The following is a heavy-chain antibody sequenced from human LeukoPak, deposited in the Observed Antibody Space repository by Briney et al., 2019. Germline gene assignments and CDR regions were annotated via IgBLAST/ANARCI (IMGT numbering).Heavy chain of an antibody. Sequence: PGGSLRLSCAASGFTFSSYAMHWVRQAPGKGLEWVAVISYDGSNKYYADSVKGRFTISRDNSKNTLYLQMNSLRAEDTAVYYCARDLSDIVVVPAALGPYYYGMDVWGQGTTVTVSS. CDR3: ARDLSDIVVVPAALGPYYYGMDV. V-gene: IGHV3-30*04. D-gene: IGHD2-2*01. CDR2: ISYDGSNK. J-gene: IGHJ6*02. CDR1: GFTFSSYA.